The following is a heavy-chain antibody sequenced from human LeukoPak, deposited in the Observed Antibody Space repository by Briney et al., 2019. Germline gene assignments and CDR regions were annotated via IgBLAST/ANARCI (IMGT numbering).Heavy chain of an antibody. D-gene: IGHD6-13*01. Sequence: SETLSLTCTVSGGSISSGSYYWSWIRQPAGKGLEWIGRIYTSGSTNYNPSLKSRVTISVDTSKDQFSLRLSSVTAADTAVYYCAREREDRIAAAGLWFDPWGQGTLVTVSS. CDR3: AREREDRIAAAGLWFDP. CDR1: GGSISSGSYY. V-gene: IGHV4-61*02. J-gene: IGHJ5*02. CDR2: IYTSGST.